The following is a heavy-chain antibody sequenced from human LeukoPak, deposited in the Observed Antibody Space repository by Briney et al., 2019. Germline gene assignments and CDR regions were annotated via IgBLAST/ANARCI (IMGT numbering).Heavy chain of an antibody. CDR2: INEDESDK. CDR1: GFTFSTYW. D-gene: IGHD3-16*01. J-gene: IGHJ3*02. Sequence: GGSLRLSCAASGFTFSTYWMSWVRHAPGKGLGWVADINEDESDKYYVDSVKGRFTISRDNAKNSLYLQMNSLRAEDTAVYYCTRDGGPGGAFDIWGHGTLVTVSS. CDR3: TRDGGPGGAFDI. V-gene: IGHV3-7*01.